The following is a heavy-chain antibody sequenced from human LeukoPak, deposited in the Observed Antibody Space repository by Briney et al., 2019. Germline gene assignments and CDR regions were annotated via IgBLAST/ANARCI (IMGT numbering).Heavy chain of an antibody. CDR1: GYNFISYY. CDR2: INPSGGST. D-gene: IGHD2-8*01. Sequence: ASVKVSCKASGYNFISYYMHWVRQAPGQGLEWMSIINPSGGSTSYAQKFQDRVTMTRDRSTSTVYMELSSLKSEDTAVYYCAREDVVLVDAVRYYYYGMDVWGQGTTVTVSS. V-gene: IGHV1-46*01. CDR3: AREDVVLVDAVRYYYYGMDV. J-gene: IGHJ6*02.